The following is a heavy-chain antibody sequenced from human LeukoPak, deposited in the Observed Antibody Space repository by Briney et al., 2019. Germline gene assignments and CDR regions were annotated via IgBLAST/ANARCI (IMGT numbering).Heavy chain of an antibody. J-gene: IGHJ4*02. D-gene: IGHD6-19*01. V-gene: IGHV3-30*04. CDR1: GFTFNTYP. CDR2: ISSDSKNE. CDR3: ARGGSGWYFDN. Sequence: GGSLRLSCAASGFTFNTYPIHWVRQAPGKGLEWVTVISSDSKNEYYADSVKGRFTISRDNSKNTLYLQMNSLRPEDTAVYYCARGGSGWYFDNWGQGNLVTVSS.